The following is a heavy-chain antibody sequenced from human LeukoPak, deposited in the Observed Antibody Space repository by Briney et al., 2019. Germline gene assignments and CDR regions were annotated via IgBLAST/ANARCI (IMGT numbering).Heavy chain of an antibody. J-gene: IGHJ6*04. D-gene: IGHD3-10*02. V-gene: IGHV3-9*01. CDR2: INWNSGNI. Sequence: GGSLRLSCAASGFTFDDYAMHWVRQAPGKGLEWVSGINWNSGNIDYADSVKGRFTISRDNAKNSLYLQMNSLRAEDTAVYYCAELGITMIGGVWGKGTTVTISS. CDR3: AELGITMIGGV. CDR1: GFTFDDYA.